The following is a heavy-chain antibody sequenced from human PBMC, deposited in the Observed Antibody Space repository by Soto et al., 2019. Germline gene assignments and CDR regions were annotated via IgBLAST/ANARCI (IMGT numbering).Heavy chain of an antibody. J-gene: IGHJ4*02. CDR1: GFTFSIYW. V-gene: IGHV3-74*01. CDR3: ARDPLDYGDSFDY. D-gene: IGHD4-17*01. CDR2: INSDGSST. Sequence: GGSLRLSCAASGFTFSIYWMHWVRQAPGKGLVWVSRINSDGSSTTYADSVKGRFTISRDNAKNTLYLQMNGLRAEDTAVYYCARDPLDYGDSFDYWGQGXLVTVYS.